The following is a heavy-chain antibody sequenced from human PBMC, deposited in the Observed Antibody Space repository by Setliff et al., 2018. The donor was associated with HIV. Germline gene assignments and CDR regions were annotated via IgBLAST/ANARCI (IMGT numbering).Heavy chain of an antibody. CDR3: ARWGLPYGIDA. D-gene: IGHD3-16*01. CDR2: IKEDGSEK. J-gene: IGHJ4*02. CDR1: RFTLSSYW. Sequence: QTGGSLRLSCAASRFTLSSYWMSWVRQAPGKGLEWVANIKEDGSEKYYVDSVKGRFTISRDNAKNSLYLQMNSLRAEDTALYYCARWGLPYGIDAWGQGTLVTVSS. V-gene: IGHV3-7*01.